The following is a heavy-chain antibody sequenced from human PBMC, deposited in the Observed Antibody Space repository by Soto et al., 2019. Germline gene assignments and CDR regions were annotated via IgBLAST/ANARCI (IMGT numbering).Heavy chain of an antibody. J-gene: IGHJ4*02. CDR3: AREGNLGRWLQPLDF. CDR1: GDSISAYS. V-gene: IGHV4-59*01. D-gene: IGHD5-12*01. CDR2: IHYNGNT. Sequence: QVQLQVSAPGLVKPSETLSLTCTVSGDSISAYSWSWVRQPPGKGLEWIGNIHYNGNTKYNPSLKSLFSLSXXXSXDQFSLRLISVTAAGTAKYFCAREGNLGRWLQPLDFWGQGTLVTVSS.